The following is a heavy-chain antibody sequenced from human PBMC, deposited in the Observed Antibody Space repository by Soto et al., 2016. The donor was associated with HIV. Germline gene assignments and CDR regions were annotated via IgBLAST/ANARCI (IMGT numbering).Heavy chain of an antibody. CDR1: GGSFSGYY. CDR2: INQSAST. J-gene: IGHJ6*01. D-gene: IGHD4-17*01. V-gene: IGHV4-34*01. CDR3: ARGDTVVPDYYYGMDV. Sequence: QVQLQQWGAGLLKPSETLSLTCAVYGGSFSGYYWSWIRQPPGKGLEWIGEINQSASTNYNPSLKSRVTISVDTSKKQFSLKLNSVTAADTAMYYCARGDTVVPDYYYGMDVVGTKGPRSPVSS.